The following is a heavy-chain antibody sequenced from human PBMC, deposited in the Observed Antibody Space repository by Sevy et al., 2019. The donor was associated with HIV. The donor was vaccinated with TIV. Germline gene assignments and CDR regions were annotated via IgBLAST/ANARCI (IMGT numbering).Heavy chain of an antibody. J-gene: IGHJ5*02. CDR1: EFTFSNYA. CDR2: ITSSGGRT. D-gene: IGHD3-22*01. CDR3: ATYYYDSSGYSSAGCFDP. Sequence: GGSLRLSCAASEFTFSNYAMSWVRQAPGKGLEWVSTITSSGGRTYYADSVRGRFTISRDNSKHTLYLQMNSLRAEDTAVYYCATYYYDSSGYSSAGCFDPWGQGTLVTVSS. V-gene: IGHV3-23*01.